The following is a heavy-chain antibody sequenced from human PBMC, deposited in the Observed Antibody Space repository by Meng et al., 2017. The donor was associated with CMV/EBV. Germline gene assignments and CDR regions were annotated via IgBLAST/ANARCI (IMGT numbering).Heavy chain of an antibody. J-gene: IGHJ2*01. CDR2: IYSGGST. CDR1: GFTVSSNY. V-gene: IGHV3-53*01. CDR3: ARDTLYCSSTSCYPRSRYFDL. D-gene: IGHD2-2*01. Sequence: SCAASGFTVSSNYMSWVRQAPGKGLEWVSVIYSGGSTYYADSVKGRFTISRDNSKNTLYLQMNSLRAEDTAVYYCARDTLYCSSTSCYPRSRYFDLWGRGTLVTVSS.